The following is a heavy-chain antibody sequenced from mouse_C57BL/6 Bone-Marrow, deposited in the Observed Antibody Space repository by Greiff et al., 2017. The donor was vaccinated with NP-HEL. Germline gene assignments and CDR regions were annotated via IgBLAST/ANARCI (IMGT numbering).Heavy chain of an antibody. CDR1: GYAFSSYW. Sequence: VKLVESGAELVKPGASVKISCKASGYAFSSYWMNWVKQRPGKGLEWIGQIYPGDGDTNYNGKFKGKATLTADKSSSTAYMQLSSLTSEDSAVYFCARALYYDYFDYWGQGTTLTVSS. CDR2: IYPGDGDT. V-gene: IGHV1-80*01. D-gene: IGHD1-1*02. J-gene: IGHJ2*01. CDR3: ARALYYDYFDY.